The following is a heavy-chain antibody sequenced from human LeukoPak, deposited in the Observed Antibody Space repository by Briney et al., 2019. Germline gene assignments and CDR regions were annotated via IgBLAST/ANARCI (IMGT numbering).Heavy chain of an antibody. Sequence: AGGSLRLSCAASGFTFSSYAMSWVRQAPGKGLEWVSSISGSGGSTYYADSVKGRFTISRDNAKNSLYLQMNSLRAEDTAVYYCARATLFSSSWYVVGYYFDYWGQGTLVTVSS. CDR1: GFTFSSYA. CDR3: ARATLFSSSWYVVGYYFDY. D-gene: IGHD6-13*01. V-gene: IGHV3-23*01. J-gene: IGHJ4*02. CDR2: ISGSGGST.